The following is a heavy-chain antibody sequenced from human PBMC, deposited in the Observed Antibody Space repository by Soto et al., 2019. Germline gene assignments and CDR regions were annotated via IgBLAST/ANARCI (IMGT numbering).Heavy chain of an antibody. CDR1: GGTFSSYA. CDR3: ARAPYYDFWSGYYSPDAFDI. J-gene: IGHJ3*02. V-gene: IGHV1-69*01. D-gene: IGHD3-3*01. CDR2: IIPIFGTA. Sequence: QVQLVQSGAEVKKPGSSVKVSCKASGGTFSSYAISWVRQAPGQGLEWMGGIIPIFGTANYAQKFHGRVTITADESTSTAYLELSSLSSEDTAVYYCARAPYYDFWSGYYSPDAFDIWGQGTMVTVSS.